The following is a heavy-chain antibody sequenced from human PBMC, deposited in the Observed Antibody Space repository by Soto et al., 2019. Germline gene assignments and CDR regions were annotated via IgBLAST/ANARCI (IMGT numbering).Heavy chain of an antibody. CDR2: IIPIFGTA. Sequence: GASVEVSCKASGGTFSSYAISWVRQAPGQGLEWMGGIIPIFGTANYAQKFQGRVTITADESTSTAYMELSSLRSEDTAVYYCAAHNYYGSGSYPSWFYFDYWGQGTLVTVSS. CDR1: GGTFSSYA. V-gene: IGHV1-69*13. J-gene: IGHJ4*02. D-gene: IGHD3-10*01. CDR3: AAHNYYGSGSYPSWFYFDY.